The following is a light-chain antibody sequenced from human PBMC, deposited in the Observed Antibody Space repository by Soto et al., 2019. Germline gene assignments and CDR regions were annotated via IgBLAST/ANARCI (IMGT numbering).Light chain of an antibody. Sequence: EIVMTQSPGTLSVSPGERATLSCRASQGVSRKLAWYQHKPGQAHRLLISGAYTGATGIQARFSGSGSGTEFTLTIRSLQSEDCAIYYCKQYHTWPITFGGGTKVDIK. CDR2: GAY. J-gene: IGKJ4*01. V-gene: IGKV3-15*01. CDR1: QGVSRK. CDR3: KQYHTWPIT.